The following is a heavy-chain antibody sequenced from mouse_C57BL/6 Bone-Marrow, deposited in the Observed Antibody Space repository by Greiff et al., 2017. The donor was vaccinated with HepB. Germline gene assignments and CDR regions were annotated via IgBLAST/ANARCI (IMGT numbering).Heavy chain of an antibody. CDR3: ADLGEYYFDY. D-gene: IGHD4-1*01. Sequence: QVQRQQSGPELVKPGASVKISCKASGYAFSSSWMNWVKQRPGKGLEWIGRIYAGDGDTNYNAKFKGKVTLTADKSSTKDYMQLSSLTSEDSAVYFCADLGEYYFDYWGQGTTLTVSS. V-gene: IGHV1-82*01. J-gene: IGHJ2*01. CDR1: GYAFSSSW. CDR2: IYAGDGDT.